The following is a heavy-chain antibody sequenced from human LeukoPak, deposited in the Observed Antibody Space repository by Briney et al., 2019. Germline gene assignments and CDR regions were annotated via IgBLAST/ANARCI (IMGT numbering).Heavy chain of an antibody. D-gene: IGHD1-26*01. CDR3: ARGHSGSYSDFDY. J-gene: IGHJ4*02. Sequence: SETLSLTCAVSGDSITNRSHYWAWIRQSPEKGLEWIATIYFSGITYYNHFLKSRVTISVDTSKNQFSLKLSSVTAADTAVYYCARGHSGSYSDFDYWGQGTLVTVSS. CDR2: IYFSGIT. CDR1: GDSITNRSHY. V-gene: IGHV4-39*01.